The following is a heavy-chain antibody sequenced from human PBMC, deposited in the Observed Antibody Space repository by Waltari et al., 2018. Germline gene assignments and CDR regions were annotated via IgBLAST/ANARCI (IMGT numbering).Heavy chain of an antibody. D-gene: IGHD3-10*01. Sequence: QVQLVQSGAEVKTPGASVKVSCKASGYPFTTYGIRGVRQAPGQGLEWMGWFSVYNGNTNYAQKLQGRVTMTTDTSTSTAYMELRSLRSDDTAVYYCARGVPGSWPDYYFDHWGQGTLVTVSS. J-gene: IGHJ4*02. CDR1: GYPFTTYG. CDR3: ARGVPGSWPDYYFDH. CDR2: FSVYNGNT. V-gene: IGHV1-18*01.